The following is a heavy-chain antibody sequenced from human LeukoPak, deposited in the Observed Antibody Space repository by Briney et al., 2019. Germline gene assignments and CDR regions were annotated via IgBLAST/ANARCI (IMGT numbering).Heavy chain of an antibody. CDR2: IYYSGST. J-gene: IGHJ4*02. CDR1: GGSISSYY. Sequence: SEALSLTCTVSGGSISSYYWSWIRQPPGKGLEWIGYIYYSGSTNYNPSLTSRVTISVDTSKIQFSLKLSSVTAADTAVYYCASVGPDTAMVMVTRHFDYWGQGTLVTVSS. CDR3: ASVGPDTAMVMVTRHFDY. D-gene: IGHD5-18*01. V-gene: IGHV4-59*01.